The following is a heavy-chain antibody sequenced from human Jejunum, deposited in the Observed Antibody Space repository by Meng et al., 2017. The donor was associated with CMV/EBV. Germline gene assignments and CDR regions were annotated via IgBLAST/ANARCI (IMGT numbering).Heavy chain of an antibody. V-gene: IGHV3-73*01. CDR3: TTHPPFYGSGYYVSYYFDS. CDR1: DSD. J-gene: IGHJ4*02. CDR2: IRSKASNYAT. Sequence: DSDIHWVRQASGKGLEWVGRIRSKASNYATVYPASVKGRFAISRDDSKSTAYLQMKSLRTEDTAVYYCTTHPPFYGSGYYVSYYFDSWGQGTLVTVSS. D-gene: IGHD3-10*01.